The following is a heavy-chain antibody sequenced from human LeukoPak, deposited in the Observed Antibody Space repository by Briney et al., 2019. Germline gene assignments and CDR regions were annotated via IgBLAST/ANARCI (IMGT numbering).Heavy chain of an antibody. CDR3: ARDITIFESGFDP. CDR1: GYTFTSYG. V-gene: IGHV1-18*01. CDR2: ISAYNGNT. Sequence: ASVKVSCRASGYTFTSYGISWVRQAPGQGLEWMGWISAYNGNTNYAQKLQGRVTMTTDTSTSTAYMELRSLRSDDTAVYYWARDITIFESGFDPWGQGTLVTASS. D-gene: IGHD3-3*01. J-gene: IGHJ5*02.